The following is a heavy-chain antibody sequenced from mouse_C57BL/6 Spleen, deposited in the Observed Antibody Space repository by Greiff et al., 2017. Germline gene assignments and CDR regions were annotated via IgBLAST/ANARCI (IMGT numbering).Heavy chain of an antibody. CDR3: ARRGGGLGRVDY. CDR1: GFSLSTSGMG. CDR2: LYWDDDK. Sequence: QVTLKESGPGLLQSSQTLSLTCSFSGFSLSTSGMGVSWLRPPSGKGLEWLAHLYWDDDKRYNPSLKSRLTITKDTSRNQVFLKINRVDTADTAAYYGARRGGGLGRVDYWGQGTTLTVSS. V-gene: IGHV8-12*01. J-gene: IGHJ2*01. D-gene: IGHD4-1*01.